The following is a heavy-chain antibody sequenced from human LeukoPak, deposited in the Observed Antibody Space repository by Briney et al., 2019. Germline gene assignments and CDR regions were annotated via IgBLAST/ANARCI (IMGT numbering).Heavy chain of an antibody. Sequence: SETLSLTCAVYGGSFSGYYWGWIRQPPGKGLEGIGSIYYSGSTYYNPSLKSRVTISVDTSKNQFSLKLSSVTAADTAVYYCARPSIQLWALAFDYWGQGTLVTVSS. CDR2: IYYSGST. J-gene: IGHJ4*02. CDR3: ARPSIQLWALAFDY. V-gene: IGHV4-39*01. D-gene: IGHD5-18*01. CDR1: GGSFSGYY.